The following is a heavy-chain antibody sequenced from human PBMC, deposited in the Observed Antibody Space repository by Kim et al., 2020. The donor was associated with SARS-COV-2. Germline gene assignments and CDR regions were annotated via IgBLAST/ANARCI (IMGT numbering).Heavy chain of an antibody. CDR2: SET. Sequence: SETRYSPSFQGQVTISADKSISTAYLQWSSLKASDTAMYYCARGLGYFDYWGQGTLVTVSS. CDR3: ARGLGYFDY. V-gene: IGHV5-51*01. D-gene: IGHD6-19*01. J-gene: IGHJ4*02.